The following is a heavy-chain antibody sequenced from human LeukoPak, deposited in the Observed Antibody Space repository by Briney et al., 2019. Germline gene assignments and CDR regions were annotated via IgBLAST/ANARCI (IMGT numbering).Heavy chain of an antibody. CDR2: IYYSGST. V-gene: IGHV4-59*01. CDR3: AGYCSGGSCYSGAFDI. D-gene: IGHD2-15*01. J-gene: IGHJ3*02. CDR1: GGSISSYY. Sequence: SETLSLTCTVSGGSISSYYWSWIRQPPGKGLEWIGYIYYSGSTNYNPSLKSRVTISVDTSKNQFSLKLSSVTAADTAVYYCAGYCSGGSCYSGAFDIWGQGTMVTVS.